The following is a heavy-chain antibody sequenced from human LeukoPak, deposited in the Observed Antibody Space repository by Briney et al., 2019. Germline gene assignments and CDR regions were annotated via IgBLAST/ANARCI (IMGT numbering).Heavy chain of an antibody. D-gene: IGHD3-10*01. J-gene: IGHJ5*02. CDR3: AKSSWSLFDP. Sequence: SETLSLTCAVSGDSISSGSYYWSWIRQPAGKGLEWIGRIYTSGSTNYIPSLKSRLTISVDASKNQFSLRLSSVTAADTAMYYCAKSSWSLFDPWGQGTLVTVSS. CDR1: GDSISSGSYY. CDR2: IYTSGST. V-gene: IGHV4-61*02.